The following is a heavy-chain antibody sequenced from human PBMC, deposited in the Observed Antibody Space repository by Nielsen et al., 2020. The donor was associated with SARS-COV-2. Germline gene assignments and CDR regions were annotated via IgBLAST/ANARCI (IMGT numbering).Heavy chain of an antibody. Sequence: GESLKISCAASGFTFSSYAMHWVRQAPGKGLEWVAVISYDGSNKYYADSVKGRFTISRDNSKNTLYLQMNSLRDEDTAVYYCARSVLGGYFDYWGQGTLVTISS. CDR2: ISYDGSNK. D-gene: IGHD7-27*01. V-gene: IGHV3-30*04. CDR3: ARSVLGGYFDY. CDR1: GFTFSSYA. J-gene: IGHJ4*02.